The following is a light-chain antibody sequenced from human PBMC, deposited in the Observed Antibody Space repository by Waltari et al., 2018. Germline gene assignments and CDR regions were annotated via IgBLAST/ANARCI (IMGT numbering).Light chain of an antibody. J-gene: IGKJ1*01. V-gene: IGKV1-17*03. CDR1: QGISNN. CDR2: SAS. CDR3: LQHRTYPWT. Sequence: DIQVTQSPSALSASVGDRVTLTCRASQGISNNLAWFQQRPGTVPKRLIYSASRLESGVPSRFSGSGSGTEFTLTISRRQPEDVATYYCLQHRTYPWTCGQGTKVEI.